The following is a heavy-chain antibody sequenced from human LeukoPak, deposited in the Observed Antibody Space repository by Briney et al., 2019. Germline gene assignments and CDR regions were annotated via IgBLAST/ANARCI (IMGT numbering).Heavy chain of an antibody. D-gene: IGHD3-22*01. V-gene: IGHV3-30*18. CDR1: GFTFSSYG. CDR2: ISYDGSDK. CDR3: AKDDYYDSSGDPNWFDP. J-gene: IGHJ5*02. Sequence: GRSLRLSCAASGFTFSSYGMHWVRQAPGKGLEWVAVISYDGSDKYYADSVEGRFTISRDNSKNTLYLQMNSLRAEDTAVYFCAKDDYYDSSGDPNWFDPWGQGTLVTVSS.